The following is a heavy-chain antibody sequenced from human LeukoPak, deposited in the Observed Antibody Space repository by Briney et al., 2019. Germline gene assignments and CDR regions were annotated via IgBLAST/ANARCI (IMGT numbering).Heavy chain of an antibody. CDR3: AKELTGFSTIDY. Sequence: GGSLRLSCAASGFILSSYGMTWVRQAPGKGLEWVAFIHYDGINKYYADSVKGRFTISRDNSKDTLYLQMNSLRAEDTAVYYCAKELTGFSTIDYWGQGTLVTVSS. CDR1: GFILSSYG. V-gene: IGHV3-30*02. D-gene: IGHD3-9*01. J-gene: IGHJ4*02. CDR2: IHYDGINK.